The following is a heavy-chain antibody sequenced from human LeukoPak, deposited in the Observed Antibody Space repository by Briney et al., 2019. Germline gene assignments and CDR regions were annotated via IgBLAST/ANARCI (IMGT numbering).Heavy chain of an antibody. Sequence: ASVKVSCKASGYTFTSYDINWVRQATGQGLEWMGWMNPNSGNTGYAQKFQGRVTMTRNTSISTAYMELSSLRPEDTAVYYCARETPGEIAVAANGYFDYWGQGTLVTVSS. D-gene: IGHD6-19*01. CDR3: ARETPGEIAVAANGYFDY. CDR1: GYTFTSYD. J-gene: IGHJ4*02. CDR2: MNPNSGNT. V-gene: IGHV1-8*01.